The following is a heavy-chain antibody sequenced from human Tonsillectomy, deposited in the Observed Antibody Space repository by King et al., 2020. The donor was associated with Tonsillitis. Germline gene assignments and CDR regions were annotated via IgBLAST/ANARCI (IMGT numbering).Heavy chain of an antibody. CDR1: GGSISSGGYS. V-gene: IGHV4-30-4*07. Sequence: QLQESGPGLVKPSQTLSLTCAVSGGSISSGGYSWSWIRQPPGEGLEWIEYIYYSGRAYYNPSLKSRVTIAVDTSKNQFSLKLSSVTAADTAVYYCARVSPRGVRDNDYWGQGTLVTVSS. J-gene: IGHJ4*02. CDR2: IYYSGRA. CDR3: ARVSPRGVRDNDY. D-gene: IGHD3-10*01.